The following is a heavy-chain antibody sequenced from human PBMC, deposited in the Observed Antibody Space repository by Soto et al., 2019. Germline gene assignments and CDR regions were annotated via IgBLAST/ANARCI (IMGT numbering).Heavy chain of an antibody. J-gene: IGHJ6*03. D-gene: IGHD2-2*01. CDR3: AKRGSRYCSSTSCPPIDYYYYYYMDV. CDR1: GFTFSSYA. CDR2: ISGSGGST. V-gene: IGHV3-23*01. Sequence: GGSLRLSCAASGFTFSSYAMSWVRQAPGKGLEWVSAISGSGGSTYYADSVKGRFTISRDNSKNTLYLQMNSLRAEDTAVYYCAKRGSRYCSSTSCPPIDYYYYYYMDVWGKGTTVTVSS.